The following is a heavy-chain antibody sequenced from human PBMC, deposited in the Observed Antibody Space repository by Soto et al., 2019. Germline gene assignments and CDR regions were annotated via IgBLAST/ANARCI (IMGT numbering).Heavy chain of an antibody. CDR2: ISGSGGST. Sequence: EVQLLESGGGLVQPGGSLRLSCAASGFTFSSYAMSWVRQAPGKGLEWVSAISGSGGSTYYADSVKGRFTISRDNSNNTLYLQMHSLRADDTAVYYCAKYSQLRYFDWLLTYFDYWGQGTLVTVSS. CDR3: AKYSQLRYFDWLLTYFDY. J-gene: IGHJ4*02. D-gene: IGHD3-9*01. V-gene: IGHV3-23*01. CDR1: GFTFSSYA.